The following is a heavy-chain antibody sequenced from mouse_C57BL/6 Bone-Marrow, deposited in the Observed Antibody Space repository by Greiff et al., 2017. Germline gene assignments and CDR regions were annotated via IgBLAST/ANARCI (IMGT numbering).Heavy chain of an antibody. D-gene: IGHD2-5*01. CDR2: ISGGGGNT. CDR3: ARLPYYSNWGFAY. CDR1: GFTFSSYT. Sequence: EVKLMESGGGLVKPGGSLKLSCAASGFTFSSYTMSWVRQTPEKRLEWVATISGGGGNTYYPDSVKGRFTISRDNAKNTLYLQMSSLRSEDTALYYCARLPYYSNWGFAYWGQGTLVTVSA. V-gene: IGHV5-9*01. J-gene: IGHJ3*01.